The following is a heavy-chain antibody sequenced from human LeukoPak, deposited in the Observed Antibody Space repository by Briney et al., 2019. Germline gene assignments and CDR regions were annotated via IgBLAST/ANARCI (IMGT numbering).Heavy chain of an antibody. D-gene: IGHD3-10*01. CDR1: GFTFSSYG. CDR3: AKAPDYYGSGSYYKTRYYYYYMDV. J-gene: IGHJ6*03. CDR2: IRYDGSNK. V-gene: IGHV3-30*02. Sequence: QPGGSLRLSCAASGFTFSSYGMHWVRQAPGKGLEWMAFIRYDGSNKYYADSVKGRFTISRDNSKNTLYLQMNSLRAEDTAVYYCAKAPDYYGSGSYYKTRYYYYYMDVWGKGTTVTVSS.